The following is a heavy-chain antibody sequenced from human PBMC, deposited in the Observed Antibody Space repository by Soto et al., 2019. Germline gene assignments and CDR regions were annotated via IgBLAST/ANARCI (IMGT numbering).Heavy chain of an antibody. CDR3: ASGDLSEWSLDY. D-gene: IGHD3-3*01. CDR1: GYTFTSYY. V-gene: IGHV1-46*01. Sequence: QVQLVQSGAEVKKPGASVNVSCKASGYTFTSYYMHWVRQAPRQGLEWMGIINPSGGSTSYAQKFQGRVTMTRDTSTSTVYMELSSLRSEDTAVYYCASGDLSEWSLDYWGQGTLVTVSS. CDR2: INPSGGST. J-gene: IGHJ4*02.